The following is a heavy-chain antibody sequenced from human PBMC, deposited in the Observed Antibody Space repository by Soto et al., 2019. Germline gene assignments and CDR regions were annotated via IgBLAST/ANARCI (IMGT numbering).Heavy chain of an antibody. Sequence: GSLRLSCATSGFTFNDYAMAWVRQAPGQGLEWVSSISGSGGHSSYVDSVRGRFTISRDNVNNILSLDMSDLRAEDTALYYCAKDCRRLAVTGSAFDSWGQGALVTVSS. D-gene: IGHD6-19*01. CDR1: GFTFNDYA. J-gene: IGHJ4*02. CDR2: ISGSGGHS. V-gene: IGHV3-23*01. CDR3: AKDCRRLAVTGSAFDS.